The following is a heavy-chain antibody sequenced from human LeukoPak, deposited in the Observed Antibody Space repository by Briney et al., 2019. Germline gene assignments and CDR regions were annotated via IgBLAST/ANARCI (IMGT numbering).Heavy chain of an antibody. Sequence: QPGRSLRLSCAASGFTFSSYAMHWVRQAPGKGLEWVAVISYDGSNKYYADSVKGRFTISRDNSKNTLYLQMNSLRAEDTAVYYCARSLEWSALWGQGTLVTVSS. D-gene: IGHD3-3*01. V-gene: IGHV3-30*01. CDR2: ISYDGSNK. CDR1: GFTFSSYA. J-gene: IGHJ4*02. CDR3: ARSLEWSAL.